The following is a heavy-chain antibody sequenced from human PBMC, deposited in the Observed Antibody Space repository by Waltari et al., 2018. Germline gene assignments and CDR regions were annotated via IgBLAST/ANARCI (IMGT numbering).Heavy chain of an antibody. CDR3: ARFSKSANWFDP. CDR2: IYYTGGT. D-gene: IGHD3-3*02. CDR1: GDSISSSGYF. Sequence: QLQLQESGPALVKPSETLSLTCTVSGDSISSSGYFWGWIRQSPGQGLEWIGSIYYTGGTYYNPSLMSRVTISADTSKNQFSLNLSSVTAADTAVFYCARFSKSANWFDPWGQGTLVTVAS. J-gene: IGHJ5*02. V-gene: IGHV4-39*01.